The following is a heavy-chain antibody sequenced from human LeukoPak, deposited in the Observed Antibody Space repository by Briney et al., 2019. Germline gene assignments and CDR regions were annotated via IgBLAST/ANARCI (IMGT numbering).Heavy chain of an antibody. J-gene: IGHJ5*02. Sequence: ASVKVSCKASGYTFTSYGISWVRQAPGQGLEWMGWISAYNGNTNYAQKLQGRVTITTDTSTSTAYMELRSLSSDDTAVYYCARDGYYYDSSGYLGTGWFDPWGQGTLVTVSS. D-gene: IGHD3-22*01. CDR1: GYTFTSYG. CDR2: ISAYNGNT. CDR3: ARDGYYYDSSGYLGTGWFDP. V-gene: IGHV1-18*01.